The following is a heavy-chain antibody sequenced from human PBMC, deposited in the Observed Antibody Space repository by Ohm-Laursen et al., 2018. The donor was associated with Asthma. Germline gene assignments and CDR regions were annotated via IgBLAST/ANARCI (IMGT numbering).Heavy chain of an antibody. J-gene: IGHJ4*02. V-gene: IGHV3-21*04. D-gene: IGHD1-26*01. CDR3: ANWGGAGFDY. CDR1: GFTFESYW. CDR2: ISGGSSYI. Sequence: SLRLSCAASGFTFESYWMNWVRQAPGKGLEWVSSISGGSSYINYADSVKGRFTISRDNAENSVFLQMNSLRAEDTAVYYCANWGGAGFDYWGQGTLVTVSS.